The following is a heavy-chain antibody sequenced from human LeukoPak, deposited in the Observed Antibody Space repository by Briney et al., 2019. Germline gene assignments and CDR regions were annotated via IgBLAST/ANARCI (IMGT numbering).Heavy chain of an antibody. CDR1: GFTVSSNY. J-gene: IGHJ4*02. Sequence: GGSLRLSCAAPGFTVSSNYMSWVRQAPGKGLEWVSVIYSGGSTYYADSVKGRFTISRDNSKNTLYLQMNSLRAEDTAVYYCARERSEWLGGNYFDYWGQGTLVTVSS. CDR2: IYSGGST. D-gene: IGHD5-12*01. CDR3: ARERSEWLGGNYFDY. V-gene: IGHV3-66*01.